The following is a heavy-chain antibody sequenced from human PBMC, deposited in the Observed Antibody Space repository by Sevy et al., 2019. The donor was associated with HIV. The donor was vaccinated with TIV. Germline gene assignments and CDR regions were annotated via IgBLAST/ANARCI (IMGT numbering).Heavy chain of an antibody. V-gene: IGHV3-73*01. CDR1: GFTFSGSA. D-gene: IGHD6-13*01. CDR3: TSSDGPGIAPSDADGMDL. Sequence: GESLKISCAASGFTFSGSAMHWVRQASGKGLEWVGRIRSKANSYAAAYAASVKGRFTISRDDSKNTAYLQMNSLKTEDTAVYCCTSSDGPGIAPSDADGMDLWGQGTTVTVSS. J-gene: IGHJ6*01. CDR2: IRSKANSYAA.